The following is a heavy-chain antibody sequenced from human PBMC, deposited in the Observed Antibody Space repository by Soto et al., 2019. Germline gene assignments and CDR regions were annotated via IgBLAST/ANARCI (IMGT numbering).Heavy chain of an antibody. Sequence: ASVKVSCKASGYTFINNAITWVRQAPGQGLEWMGWISTENGNTNYAQNLQGRVILTRDRSTNTAYMELRSLRPEDTATYCARDSSSGTFDNWGQGALVTVSS. CDR2: ISTENGNT. CDR3: ARDSSSGTFDN. CDR1: GYTFINNA. J-gene: IGHJ4*02. D-gene: IGHD3-22*01. V-gene: IGHV1-18*04.